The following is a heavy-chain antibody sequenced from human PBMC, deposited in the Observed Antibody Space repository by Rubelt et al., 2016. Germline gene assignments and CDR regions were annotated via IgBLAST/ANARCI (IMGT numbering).Heavy chain of an antibody. CDR1: GFTFSSYG. D-gene: IGHD2-15*01. V-gene: IGHV3-33*01. CDR2: IWYDGSNK. J-gene: IGHJ6*02. CDR3: ARDRANGYCSGGSCYSTKAGYYYGMDV. Sequence: QVRLVESGGGVVQPGRSLRLSCAASGFTFSSYGMHWVRQAPGKGLEWVAVIWYDGSNKYYADSVKGRFTISRDNSKNSLYLQMNSLRAEDTAVYYCARDRANGYCSGGSCYSTKAGYYYGMDVWGQGTTVTVSS.